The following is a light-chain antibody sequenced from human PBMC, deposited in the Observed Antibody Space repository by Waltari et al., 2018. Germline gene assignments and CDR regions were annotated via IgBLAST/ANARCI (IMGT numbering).Light chain of an antibody. CDR1: QSVSNH. V-gene: IGKV3-15*01. CDR2: HAS. Sequence: IVMTQSPATLSVSPGERATLSCRASQSVSNHLAWFQQNPGQAPRLLMYHASTRATGVPARFSGSGSGTEFTLTISSLQSEDFAVYYCQQYHNWWTFGQGTKVEIK. CDR3: QQYHNWWT. J-gene: IGKJ1*01.